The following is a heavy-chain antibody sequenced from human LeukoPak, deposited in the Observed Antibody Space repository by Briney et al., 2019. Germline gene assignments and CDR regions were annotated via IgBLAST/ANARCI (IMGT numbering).Heavy chain of an antibody. Sequence: SETLSLTCAVYGGSFSGYYWSWIRQPPGKGLEWIGEINHSGSTNYNPSLKSRVTISVDTSKNQFSLKLSSVTAADTAVYYCARQRSRGQSFPDYYYYYGMDVWGQGTTVTVSS. D-gene: IGHD5-18*01. CDR2: INHSGST. V-gene: IGHV4-34*01. CDR3: ARQRSRGQSFPDYYYYYGMDV. CDR1: GGSFSGYY. J-gene: IGHJ6*02.